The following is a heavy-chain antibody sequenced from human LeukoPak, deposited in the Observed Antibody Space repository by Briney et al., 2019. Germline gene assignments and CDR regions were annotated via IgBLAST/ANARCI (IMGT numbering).Heavy chain of an antibody. V-gene: IGHV1-46*01. CDR3: ARDLKHHDRGSSWYAGFDY. J-gene: IGHJ4*02. D-gene: IGHD6-13*01. CDR1: GYTFTSYY. Sequence: ASVTVSCKASGYTFTSYYMHWVRQAPGQGLEWMGIINPSGGSTSYAQKFQGRVTMTRDTSTSTVYMELSSLRSEDTAVYYCARDLKHHDRGSSWYAGFDYWGQGTLVTVSS. CDR2: INPSGGST.